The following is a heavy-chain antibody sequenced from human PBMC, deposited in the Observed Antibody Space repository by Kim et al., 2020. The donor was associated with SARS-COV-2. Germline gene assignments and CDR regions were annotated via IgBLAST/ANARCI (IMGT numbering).Heavy chain of an antibody. D-gene: IGHD3-10*01. CDR3: AKPLQGGVRGEVGYFDY. CDR2: ISGSGGST. CDR1: GFTFSSYA. Sequence: GGSLRLSCAASGFTFSSYAMSWVRQAPGKGLEWVSAISGSGGSTYYADSVKGRFTISRDNSKNTLYLQMNSLRAEDTAVYYCAKPLQGGVRGEVGYFDYWGQGTLVTVSS. J-gene: IGHJ4*02. V-gene: IGHV3-23*01.